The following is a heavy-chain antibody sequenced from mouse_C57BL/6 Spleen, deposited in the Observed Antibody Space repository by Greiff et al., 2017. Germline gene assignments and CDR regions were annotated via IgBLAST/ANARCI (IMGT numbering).Heavy chain of an antibody. CDR3: ARSTMVTYYFDY. CDR1: GYAFTNYL. V-gene: IGHV1-54*01. CDR2: INPGSGGT. D-gene: IGHD2-2*01. J-gene: IGHJ2*01. Sequence: VQLQQSGAELVRPGTSVQVSCKASGYAFTNYLIEWVKQRPGQGLEWIGVINPGSGGTNYNEKFKGKATLTADKSSSTAYMQLSSLTSEDSAVYFCARSTMVTYYFDYWGQGTTLTVSS.